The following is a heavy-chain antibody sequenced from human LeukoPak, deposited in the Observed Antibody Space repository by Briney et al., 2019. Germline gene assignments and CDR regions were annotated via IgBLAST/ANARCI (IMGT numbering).Heavy chain of an antibody. V-gene: IGHV3-7*03. CDR1: GFSFSNFW. CDR2: IHPEGNEK. J-gene: IGHJ4*02. D-gene: IGHD3-10*01. Sequence: PGGSLRLSCATSGFSFSNFWMSWVRQAPGRGLQWVANIHPEGNEKYHVESVKGRFTISRDNSKNSLYLQMNSLRTEDTALYYCAKDIGEQWFFDYWGQGTLVTVSS. CDR3: AKDIGEQWFFDY.